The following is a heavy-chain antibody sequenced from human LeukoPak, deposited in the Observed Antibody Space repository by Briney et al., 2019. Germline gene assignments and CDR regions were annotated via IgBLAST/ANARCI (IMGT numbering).Heavy chain of an antibody. CDR1: GYTFTGYY. CDR3: ARGDIVVVTAHTFYYYYYGMDV. CDR2: INPNSGST. V-gene: IGHV1-2*02. D-gene: IGHD2-21*02. Sequence: ASVKVSCKASGYTFTGYYLHWVRQAPGQGLEWMGWINPNSGSTNYAQNFQGRVTMTRDTSISTAYMELSRLRSDDTAVYYCARGDIVVVTAHTFYYYYYGMDVWGKGTTVTVSS. J-gene: IGHJ6*04.